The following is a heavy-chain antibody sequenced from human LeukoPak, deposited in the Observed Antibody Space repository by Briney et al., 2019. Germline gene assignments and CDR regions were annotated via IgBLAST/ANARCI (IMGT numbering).Heavy chain of an antibody. CDR2: ISDGGGTT. V-gene: IGHV3-23*01. D-gene: IGHD4-17*01. CDR3: AKSYGDYLGYFDS. J-gene: IGHJ4*02. CDR1: GFTLSTYW. Sequence: SGGSLRLSCAASGFTLSTYWMHWVRQAPGKGLEWVSGISDGGGTTNYADAVKGRLTISRDKSKNTLFLQMNSLRAEDTAVYYCAKSYGDYLGYFDSWGQGTLVTVSS.